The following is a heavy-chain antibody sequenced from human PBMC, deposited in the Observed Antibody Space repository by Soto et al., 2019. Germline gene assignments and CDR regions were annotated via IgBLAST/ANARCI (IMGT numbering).Heavy chain of an antibody. V-gene: IGHV5-10-1*01. D-gene: IGHD2-21*01. CDR3: AREGGGGQCDYHTYGLPHLGY. J-gene: IGHJ4*02. CDR2: IDPTDSYT. CDR1: GYSFTSFW. Sequence: GESLKISCKASGYSFTSFWIIWVRQMPGKGLEWMGRIDPTDSYTNYSTSFEGHVTISVDKSITTAYLQWSSLKASDTARYYCAREGGGGQCDYHTYGLPHLGYWGPGTLVNVSS.